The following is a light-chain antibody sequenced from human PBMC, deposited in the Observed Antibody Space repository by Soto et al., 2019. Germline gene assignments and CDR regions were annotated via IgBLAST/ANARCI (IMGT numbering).Light chain of an antibody. V-gene: IGLV4-69*01. CDR3: QTWGTGIRV. CDR2: VNSDGSH. CDR1: SGHSRYA. J-gene: IGLJ3*02. Sequence: QSVLTQSPSASASLGASVKLTCTLSSGHSRYAIAWHQQQPEKGPRYLMKVNSDGSHNKGDGIPDRFSGSSSGAERYLTLSSLQSEDEADYYCQTWGTGIRVFGGGTQLTVL.